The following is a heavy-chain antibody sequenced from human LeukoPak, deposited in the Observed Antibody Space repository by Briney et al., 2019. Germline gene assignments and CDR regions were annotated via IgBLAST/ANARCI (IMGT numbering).Heavy chain of an antibody. CDR1: GGSISSSSYY. J-gene: IGHJ3*02. D-gene: IGHD4-23*01. CDR3: ARNMTTVAGRAFDM. V-gene: IGHV4-39*01. CDR2: VYYSGST. Sequence: PSETLSHTCTVSGGSISSSSYYWGWIRQPPGKGLEWIGSVYYSGSTYYNPSLKSRVTISVDTSKNQFSLKLSSVTAADTAVYYCARNMTTVAGRAFDMWGQGTMVTVSS.